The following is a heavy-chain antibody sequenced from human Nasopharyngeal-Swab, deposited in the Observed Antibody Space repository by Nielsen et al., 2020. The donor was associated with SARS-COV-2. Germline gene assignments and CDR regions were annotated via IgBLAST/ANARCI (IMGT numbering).Heavy chain of an antibody. CDR3: ARDLGGGYCTTTNCPGS. J-gene: IGHJ1*01. CDR2: TEIGGTT. D-gene: IGHD2-2*01. V-gene: IGHV3-53*01. Sequence: GGSLRLSCAVSGLTVSSTYMSWVRQAPGKGLEWVSVTEIGGTTHYADSVKGRFSISRASSTNTLYLQMNNVRAEDTAVYYCARDLGGGYCTTTNCPGSWGQGTLVTVSS. CDR1: GLTVSSTY.